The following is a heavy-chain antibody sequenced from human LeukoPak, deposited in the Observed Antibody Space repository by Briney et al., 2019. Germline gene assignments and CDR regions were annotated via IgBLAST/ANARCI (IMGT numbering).Heavy chain of an antibody. CDR1: GVSFNDYY. Sequence: PSETLSLTCTVSGVSFNDYYWSWVRQTPGKGLEWLGEINHSGYTNDSPSLKSRVTLSIDTSRKQFSLNLRSVTVADTGFYYCTRTTTGPDYWGQGTLVTVSS. CDR2: INHSGYT. CDR3: TRTTTGPDY. D-gene: IGHD4-17*01. J-gene: IGHJ4*02. V-gene: IGHV4-34*01.